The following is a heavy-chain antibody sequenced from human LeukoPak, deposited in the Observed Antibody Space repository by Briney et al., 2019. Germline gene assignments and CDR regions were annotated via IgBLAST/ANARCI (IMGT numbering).Heavy chain of an antibody. J-gene: IGHJ3*02. Sequence: SETLSLTCTVSGGSISSYYWSWIRQPAGKGLEWIGRIYTSGSTNYNPSLKSRVTMSVDTSKNQFPLKLSSVTAADTAVYYCASRGAVAGGHDAFYIWGQGTMVTVSS. V-gene: IGHV4-4*07. CDR3: ASRGAVAGGHDAFYI. CDR2: IYTSGST. D-gene: IGHD6-19*01. CDR1: GGSISSYY.